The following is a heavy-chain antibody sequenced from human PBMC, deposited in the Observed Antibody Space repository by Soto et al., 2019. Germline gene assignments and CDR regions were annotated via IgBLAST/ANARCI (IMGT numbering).Heavy chain of an antibody. CDR3: AREVGSTSFDY. D-gene: IGHD1-26*01. CDR2: ISPGGGST. CDR1: EYTFTKYY. Sequence: ASVEVSCKASEYTFTKYYIHWVRQAPAQGLEWMGIISPGGGSTNYAQKFQGRVTMTRDPSTTTVYMELSSLRSDDTAVYYCAREVGSTSFDYWGQGTLVTVSS. V-gene: IGHV1-46*01. J-gene: IGHJ4*02.